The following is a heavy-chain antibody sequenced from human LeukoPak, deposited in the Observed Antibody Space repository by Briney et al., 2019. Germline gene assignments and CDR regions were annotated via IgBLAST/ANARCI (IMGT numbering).Heavy chain of an antibody. V-gene: IGHV3-33*01. CDR3: ARASGPFDY. CDR1: GFTFSNYG. Sequence: GGSLRLSCAASGFTFSNYGMHWVRQAPGKGLEWVAVIWYDGSNKYYADSVQGRFTISRDNSKNTLYLQMNSLRAEDTAVYSCARASGPFDYWGQGTLVTVSS. J-gene: IGHJ4*02. D-gene: IGHD3-10*01. CDR2: IWYDGSNK.